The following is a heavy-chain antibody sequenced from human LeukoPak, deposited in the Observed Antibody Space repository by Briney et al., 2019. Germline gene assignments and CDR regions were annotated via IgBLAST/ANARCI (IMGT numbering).Heavy chain of an antibody. CDR3: ASQGIAVAATLDY. CDR1: GFTFSSYA. J-gene: IGHJ4*02. V-gene: IGHV3-23*01. D-gene: IGHD6-19*01. Sequence: GGSLRLSCAASGFTFSSYAMSWVRQAPGKGLEWVSAISGSGVSTYYADSVKGRFTISRDNSKNTLYLQMNSLRAEDTAVYYCASQGIAVAATLDYWGQGTLVTVSS. CDR2: ISGSGVST.